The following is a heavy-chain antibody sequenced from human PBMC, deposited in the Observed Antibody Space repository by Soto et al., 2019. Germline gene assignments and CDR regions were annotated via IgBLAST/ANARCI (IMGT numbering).Heavy chain of an antibody. CDR1: VYKFFNHY. CDR2: INPNGGGT. D-gene: IGHD6-25*01. Sequence: XSVKVSCKASVYKFFNHYMHWVRQVPGVGLEWMGIINPNGGGTDYSQKFQGRVTMTRDTSANTVHMELSSLRSEDTGVYFCARDSSASATSYSFDNWGQGTLVTVSS. CDR3: ARDSSASATSYSFDN. J-gene: IGHJ4*02. V-gene: IGHV1-46*01.